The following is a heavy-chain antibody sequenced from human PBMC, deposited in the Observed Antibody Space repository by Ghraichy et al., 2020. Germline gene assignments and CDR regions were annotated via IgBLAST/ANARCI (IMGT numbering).Heavy chain of an antibody. Sequence: GGSLRLSCAASGFTFSSYAMSWVRQAPGKGLEWVSTISGSGDTTYYADSVKGRFTISRDNSKNTLYLQMNSLRAEDTAVFYCAKQSTMVEGRFGPWGQETRVTVSS. CDR3: AKQSTMVEGRFGP. J-gene: IGHJ5*02. V-gene: IGHV3-23*01. D-gene: IGHD3-10*01. CDR2: ISGSGDTT. CDR1: GFTFSSYA.